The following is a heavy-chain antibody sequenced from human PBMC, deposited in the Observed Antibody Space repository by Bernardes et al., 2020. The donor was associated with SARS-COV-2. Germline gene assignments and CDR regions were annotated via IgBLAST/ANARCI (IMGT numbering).Heavy chain of an antibody. Sequence: GASLKISCKGSGYSFTSYWIGWVRQMPGKGLEWMGIIYPGDSESRYSPSFQGQVTISADKSISTAYLQWSSLKASDTAMYYCARQRRQWLRLEDAFDIWGQGSMVTVSS. V-gene: IGHV5-51*01. J-gene: IGHJ3*02. CDR1: GYSFTSYW. D-gene: IGHD5-12*01. CDR3: ARQRRQWLRLEDAFDI. CDR2: IYPGDSES.